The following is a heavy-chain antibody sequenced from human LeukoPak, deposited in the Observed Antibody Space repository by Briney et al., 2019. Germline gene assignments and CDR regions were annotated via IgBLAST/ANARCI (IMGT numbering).Heavy chain of an antibody. CDR2: INHSGST. CDR1: GGSLSDYY. D-gene: IGHD3-16*02. J-gene: IGHJ5*02. CDR3: ATFKPARDWGTYRVNWLDP. V-gene: IGHV4-34*01. Sequence: PSETLSLTCAVYGGSLSDYYWSWIRQPPGKGLEWIGEINHSGSTNYNSSLKSRITISLDTSKNQFSLKLISVTAADTAVYYCATFKPARDWGTYRVNWLDPWGQGTLVTVSS.